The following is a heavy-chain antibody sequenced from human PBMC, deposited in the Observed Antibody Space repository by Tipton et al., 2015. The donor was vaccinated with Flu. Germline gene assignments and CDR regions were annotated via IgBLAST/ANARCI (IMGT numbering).Heavy chain of an antibody. D-gene: IGHD2-21*01. CDR2: IYYSGST. CDR3: ARVGSILWHRRAPGAFDI. V-gene: IGHV4-39*07. CDR1: GGSISSSSYY. Sequence: GLVKPSETLSLTCTVSGGSISSSSYYWGWIRQPPGKGLEWIGSIYYSGSTYYNPSLKSRVTISVDTSKNQFSLKLSSVTAADTAVYYCARVGSILWHRRAPGAFDIWGQGTMVTVSS. J-gene: IGHJ3*02.